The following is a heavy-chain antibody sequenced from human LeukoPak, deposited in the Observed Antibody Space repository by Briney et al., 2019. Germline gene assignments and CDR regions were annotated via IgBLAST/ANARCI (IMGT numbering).Heavy chain of an antibody. V-gene: IGHV5-51*01. D-gene: IGHD6-13*01. J-gene: IGHJ4*02. Sequence: PGKSLNIPGLGSEYSLTIYSLGWMGPLPGEGLGWMGKIYPGDSDTRYSPSFQGQVTISADKSISTAYLQWSSLKASDTAMYYCARPLYSSSGAYYFDYWGQGTLVTVSS. CDR2: IYPGDSDT. CDR1: EYSLTIYS. CDR3: ARPLYSSSGAYYFDY.